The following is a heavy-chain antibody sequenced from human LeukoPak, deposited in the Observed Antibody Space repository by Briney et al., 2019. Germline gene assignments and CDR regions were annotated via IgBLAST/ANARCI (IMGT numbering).Heavy chain of an antibody. Sequence: SETLSLTCAVSSYSISSGYYWGWIRQPPGKGQGMRGSIYHRGSTYYNPAPKSRVTISVDTSQNQCSLNPASMAAADTAMFYCAELPGFRSGNGPDYWGQGTLVTVSS. CDR2: IYHRGST. J-gene: IGHJ4*02. CDR1: SYSISSGYY. V-gene: IGHV4-38-2*01. CDR3: AELPGFRSGNGPDY. D-gene: IGHD3-3*01.